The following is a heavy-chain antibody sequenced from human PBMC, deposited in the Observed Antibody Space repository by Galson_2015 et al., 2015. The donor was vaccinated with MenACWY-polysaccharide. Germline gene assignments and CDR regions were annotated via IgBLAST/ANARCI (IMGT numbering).Heavy chain of an antibody. CDR3: AKDKAFHCSGGGCYSVSPDF. CDR1: GFVFSAHW. J-gene: IGHJ4*02. CDR2: IKQDGREK. V-gene: IGHV3-7*03. Sequence: SLRLSCAASGFVFSAHWMSWVRQAPGRGLEWVANIKQDGREKYYVDSVKGRFTISRDNAKNSLYLQMDSLRAEDTAVYYCAKDKAFHCSGGGCYSVSPDFWGQGTLVTVSS. D-gene: IGHD2-15*01.